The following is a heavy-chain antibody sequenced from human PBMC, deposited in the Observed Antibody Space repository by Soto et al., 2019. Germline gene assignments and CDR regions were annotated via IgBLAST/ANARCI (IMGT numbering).Heavy chain of an antibody. D-gene: IGHD6-13*01. CDR1: GGSISSYY. CDR3: ARGGGTAAACIWPPEIDS. Sequence: SETLSLTCTVSGGSISSYYWSWIRQPPGKGLEWIGYIYYSGSTNYNPSLKSRVTISVNTSKNLFSLKPSSVTAADTAVYYCARGGGTAAACIWPPEIDSWGQGTLVTVSS. J-gene: IGHJ4*02. V-gene: IGHV4-59*01. CDR2: IYYSGST.